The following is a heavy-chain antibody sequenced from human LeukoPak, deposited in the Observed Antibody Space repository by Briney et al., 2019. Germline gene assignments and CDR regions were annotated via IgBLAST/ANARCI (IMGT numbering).Heavy chain of an antibody. J-gene: IGHJ4*02. Sequence: SGTLSLTCAVSGASISSTKWWTWVRQPPGKGLEWIGEIYHSGSINYNPSLKSRVTISIDKSKNQFSLKLTSVTTADTAVYYCGSTARWLVFNSWGPGMLVTVSS. CDR1: GASISSTKW. D-gene: IGHD3-10*01. V-gene: IGHV4-4*02. CDR2: IYHSGSI. CDR3: GSTARWLVFNS.